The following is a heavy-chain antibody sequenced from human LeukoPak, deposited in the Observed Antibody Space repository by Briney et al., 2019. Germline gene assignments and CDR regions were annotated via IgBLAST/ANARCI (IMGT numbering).Heavy chain of an antibody. CDR2: INHSGST. Sequence: PSETLSLTCAVYGGSFSGYYWSWIRQPPGKGLEWIGEINHSGSTNYNPSLKSRVTISVDTSKNQFSLKLSSVTAADTAVYYCARARLVGATLRWFDPWGQGTLVTVSS. V-gene: IGHV4-34*01. D-gene: IGHD1-26*01. J-gene: IGHJ5*02. CDR3: ARARLVGATLRWFDP. CDR1: GGSFSGYY.